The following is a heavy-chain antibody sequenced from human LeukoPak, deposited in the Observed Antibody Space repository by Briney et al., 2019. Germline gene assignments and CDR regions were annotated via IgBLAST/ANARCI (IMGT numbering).Heavy chain of an antibody. J-gene: IGHJ4*02. CDR3: AREYRAAAGPFDY. Sequence: ASVKVSCKASGYTFTGYYTHWVRQAPGQGLEWMGWINPNSGGTNYARKFQGRVTMTRDTSISTAYMELSRLRSDDTAVYYCAREYRAAAGPFDYWGQGTLVTVSS. CDR1: GYTFTGYY. CDR2: INPNSGGT. V-gene: IGHV1-2*02. D-gene: IGHD6-13*01.